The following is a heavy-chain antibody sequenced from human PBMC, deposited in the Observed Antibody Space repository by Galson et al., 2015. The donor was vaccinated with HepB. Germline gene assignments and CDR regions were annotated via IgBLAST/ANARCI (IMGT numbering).Heavy chain of an antibody. V-gene: IGHV3-64D*06. D-gene: IGHD6-13*01. CDR1: GFTFSSYA. CDR3: VKAPYSSSWCPYFDY. J-gene: IGHJ4*03. CDR2: ISSNGGST. Sequence: SLRLSCATSGFTFSSYAMHWVRQAPGKGLESVSAISSNGGSTYYADSVKGRFTISRDNSKNTLYLQMSSLRAEDTAVYYCVKAPYSSSWCPYFDYWGLGTLVTVSS.